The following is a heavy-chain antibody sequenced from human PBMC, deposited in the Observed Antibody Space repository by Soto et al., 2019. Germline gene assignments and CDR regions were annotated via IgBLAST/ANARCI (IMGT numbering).Heavy chain of an antibody. CDR1: GYTFTSYY. V-gene: IGHV1-46*01. CDR2: INPTGGST. J-gene: IGHJ4*02. CDR3: ARELPDGLGY. Sequence: ASVKVSCKASGYTFTSYYMHWVRQAPGQGLEWMGIINPTGGSTTYAQKFQGRVAMTRDTSTSTVYMELSSLRSEDTAVYYCARELPDGLGYWSQGTLVTVSS. D-gene: IGHD3-16*01.